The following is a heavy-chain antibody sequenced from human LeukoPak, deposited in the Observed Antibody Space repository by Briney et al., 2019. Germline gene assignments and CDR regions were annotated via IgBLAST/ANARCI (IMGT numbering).Heavy chain of an antibody. D-gene: IGHD3-22*01. Sequence: GGSLRLSCAASGFTFSSYAMHWVRQAPGKGLEWVAVISYDGNNKYYADSVKGRFTISRDNSKNTLYLQMNSLRAEDTAVYYCARDGRDTYYYDSTWGADYWGQGTLVTVSS. CDR2: ISYDGNNK. CDR3: ARDGRDTYYYDSTWGADY. CDR1: GFTFSSYA. J-gene: IGHJ4*02. V-gene: IGHV3-30-3*01.